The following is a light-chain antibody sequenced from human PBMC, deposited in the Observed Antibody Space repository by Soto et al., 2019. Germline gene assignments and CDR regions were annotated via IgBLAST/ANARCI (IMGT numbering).Light chain of an antibody. CDR3: QQYGSSPRT. Sequence: EIVLTQSPGTLSLSPGERATLSCRASQSVSSNLVWYQQKAGQAPRLLIYNASNRATGIPDRFSGSGSGTDFTLTISRLEPEDFAVYYCQQYGSSPRTFGQGTKVE. J-gene: IGKJ1*01. CDR1: QSVSSN. CDR2: NAS. V-gene: IGKV3-20*01.